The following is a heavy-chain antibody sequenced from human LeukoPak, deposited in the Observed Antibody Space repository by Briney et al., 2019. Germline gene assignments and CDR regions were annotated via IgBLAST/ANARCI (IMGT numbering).Heavy chain of an antibody. Sequence: ASVKVSCKASGYTFTSYGISWVRQAPGQGLEWMGWISAYNGNTNYAQKLQGRVTMTTNTSTSTAYMELRSLRSDDTAVYYCARVSGPMARGVIIGEKGFDYWGQGTLVTVSS. V-gene: IGHV1-18*01. CDR3: ARVSGPMARGVIIGEKGFDY. CDR1: GYTFTSYG. D-gene: IGHD3-10*01. J-gene: IGHJ4*02. CDR2: ISAYNGNT.